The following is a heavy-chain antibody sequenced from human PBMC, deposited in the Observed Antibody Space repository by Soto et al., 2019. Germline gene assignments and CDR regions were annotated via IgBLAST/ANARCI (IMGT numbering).Heavy chain of an antibody. CDR1: GGSISSYY. CDR2: IYYSGST. D-gene: IGHD2-2*01. J-gene: IGHJ4*02. Sequence: PSETLSLTCTVSGGSISSYYWSWIRQPPGKGLEWIGYIYYSGSTNYNPSLKSRVTISVDTSKNQFSLKLSYVTAADTAGYYCARAKVYDHFAAAVWFDYWGQGTLVTGS. V-gene: IGHV4-59*01. CDR3: ARAKVYDHFAAAVWFDY.